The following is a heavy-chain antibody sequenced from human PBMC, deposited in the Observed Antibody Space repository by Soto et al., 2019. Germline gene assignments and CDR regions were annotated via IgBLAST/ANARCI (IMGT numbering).Heavy chain of an antibody. J-gene: IGHJ4*02. V-gene: IGHV3-23*01. CDR1: GFTFNNYA. Sequence: EAQLLESGGGLVQPGGSLRLSCAASGFTFNNYAMGWVRQAPGKGLEWVSSVTGSGGNTYYPDSVKGRFTISRDNSKNTLYLQMNSLRAEDTAIYYCAKYQRLANFDYWGQGTLVTVSS. D-gene: IGHD6-25*01. CDR2: VTGSGGNT. CDR3: AKYQRLANFDY.